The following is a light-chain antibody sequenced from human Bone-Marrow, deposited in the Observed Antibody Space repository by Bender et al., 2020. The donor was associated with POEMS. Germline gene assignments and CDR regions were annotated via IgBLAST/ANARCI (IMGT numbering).Light chain of an antibody. CDR2: DVS. J-gene: IGLJ3*02. CDR1: SSDVGSYNR. Sequence: QSALTQPASVSGSPGQSITISCTGTSSDVGSYNRVSWYQQHPDKAPKLLIYDVSNRPSRVSSRFSGSKSGNTASLTISGLQAEDEADYYCSSYTSSSSWVFGGGTKLTVL. V-gene: IGLV2-14*02. CDR3: SSYTSSSSWV.